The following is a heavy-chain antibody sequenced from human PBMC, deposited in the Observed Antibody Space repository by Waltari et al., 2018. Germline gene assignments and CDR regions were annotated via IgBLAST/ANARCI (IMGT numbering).Heavy chain of an antibody. CDR1: GGSINSSY. D-gene: IGHD3-3*01. CDR3: ATSWIWSVGVSDTGPDAVDI. CDR2: VYSSGNA. V-gene: IGHV4-59*01. J-gene: IGHJ3*02. Sequence: QVQLQESGPGLVKPSETLSLTCTVSGGSINSSYWSWIRQPPGKGLEWIAYVYSSGNANYNPSLMYRVTISLVTSTNQVSLKLRSVTAADTAVYYCATSWIWSVGVSDTGPDAVDIWGQGTMVTVSS.